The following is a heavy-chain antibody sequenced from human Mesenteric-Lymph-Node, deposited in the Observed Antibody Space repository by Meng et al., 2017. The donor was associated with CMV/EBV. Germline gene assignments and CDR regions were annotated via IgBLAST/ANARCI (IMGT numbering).Heavy chain of an antibody. CDR2: IFYSGSA. CDR1: GGSMSGSGHY. Sequence: QLELHGWVPRLVRPSEAMSLKGTVSGGSMSGSGHYWGWIRQLPGKGLEWIGSIFYSGSAHYNPALESRVTISIDKSKNEFFLNLGSVTAADTAMYFCARDTLTYSYGPGWIDPWGQGTLVTVSS. V-gene: IGHV4-39*02. J-gene: IGHJ5*02. CDR3: ARDTLTYSYGPGWIDP. D-gene: IGHD3-10*01.